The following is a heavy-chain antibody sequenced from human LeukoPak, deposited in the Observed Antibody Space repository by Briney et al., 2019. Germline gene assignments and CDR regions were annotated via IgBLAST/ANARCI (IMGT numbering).Heavy chain of an antibody. D-gene: IGHD3-22*01. Sequence: SETLSLTCTVSGDSISSGDYYWSWIRQPAGRGLEWIGRISSSGSTNYNPSLKSRVTISVDTSKNQFSLKLSSVTAADTAVYFCARGPYSYDSSGAFDIRGQGTMVTVSS. J-gene: IGHJ3*02. CDR3: ARGPYSYDSSGAFDI. CDR2: ISSSGST. CDR1: GDSISSGDYY. V-gene: IGHV4-61*02.